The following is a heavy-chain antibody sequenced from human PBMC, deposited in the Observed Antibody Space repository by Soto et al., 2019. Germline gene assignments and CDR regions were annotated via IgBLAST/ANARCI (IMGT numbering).Heavy chain of an antibody. Sequence: SETLSFTCTVSGGCLSNFDLSWTLHSPGNVLEWIGYVCYSGSTSYNPSLKRRVTFSAASSWGQFSLRLNSVTAADTAVYYCARTVLAPDLLSDSFVEYHNYIDFSRKGRTVTVSS. CDR1: GGCLSNFD. CDR3: ARTVLAPDLLSDSFVEYHNYIDF. V-gene: IGHV4-59*08. J-gene: IGHJ6*03. CDR2: VCYSGST. D-gene: IGHD3-9*01.